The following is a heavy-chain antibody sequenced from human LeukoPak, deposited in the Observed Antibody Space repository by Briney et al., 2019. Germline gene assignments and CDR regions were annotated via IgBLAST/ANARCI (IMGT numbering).Heavy chain of an antibody. D-gene: IGHD3-9*01. CDR3: ARDLLDYDILTGYYRHLAFGI. V-gene: IGHV1-2*02. CDR2: INPNSGGT. J-gene: IGHJ3*02. Sequence: ASVKVSCKASGYTFTGYYMHWVRQAPGQGLEWMGWINPNSGGTNYAQKFQGRVTMTRDTSISTAYMELSRLRSDDTAVYYCARDLLDYDILTGYYRHLAFGIWGQGTMVTVSS. CDR1: GYTFTGYY.